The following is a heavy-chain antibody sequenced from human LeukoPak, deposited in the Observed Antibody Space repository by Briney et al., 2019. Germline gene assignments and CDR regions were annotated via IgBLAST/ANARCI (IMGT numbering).Heavy chain of an antibody. D-gene: IGHD3-10*01. CDR2: ISWNSGSI. CDR3: AMSITMVRGVTSFDY. CDR1: GFTFDDDT. Sequence: GGSLGLSCAASGFTFDDDTMHWVRQAPGKGLEWVSGISWNSGSIGYADSVKGRFTISRDNAKNSLYLQMNSLRAEDTALYYCAMSITMVRGVTSFDYWGQRTLVTVSS. J-gene: IGHJ4*02. V-gene: IGHV3-9*01.